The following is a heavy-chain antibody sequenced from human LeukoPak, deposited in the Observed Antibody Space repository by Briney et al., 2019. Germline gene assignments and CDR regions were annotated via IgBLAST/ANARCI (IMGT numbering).Heavy chain of an antibody. D-gene: IGHD3-10*01. V-gene: IGHV4-59*12. CDR2: IYYSGST. CDR1: GGSISSYY. CDR3: ARESGDYYYGSGSWRSHAFDI. J-gene: IGHJ3*02. Sequence: SETLSLTCTVSGGSISSYYWSWIRQPPGKGLEWIGYIYYSGSTNYNPSLKSRVTMSVDTSKNQFSLKLSSVTAADTAVYYCARESGDYYYGSGSWRSHAFDIWGQGTMVTVSS.